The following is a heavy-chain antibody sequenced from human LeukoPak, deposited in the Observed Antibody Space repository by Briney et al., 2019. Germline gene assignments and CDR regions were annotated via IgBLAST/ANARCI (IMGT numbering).Heavy chain of an antibody. D-gene: IGHD7-27*01. CDR3: AKDTNWGNYYYYGMDV. CDR1: GFTLDDYA. Sequence: PGGSLRLSCAASGFTLDDYAMHWVRQAPGKGLEWVSGISWNSGSIGYADSVKGRFTISRDNAKNSLYLQMNSLRAEDTALYYCAKDTNWGNYYYYGMDVWGQGTTVTVSS. J-gene: IGHJ6*02. V-gene: IGHV3-9*01. CDR2: ISWNSGSI.